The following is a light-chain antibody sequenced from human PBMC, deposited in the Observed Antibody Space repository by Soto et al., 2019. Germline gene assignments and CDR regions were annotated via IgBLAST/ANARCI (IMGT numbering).Light chain of an antibody. CDR2: AAS. CDR3: QRSCRPLT. V-gene: IGKV1-39*01. CDR1: QSISSF. J-gene: IGKJ4*01. Sequence: DTQMTQSPSSLSASVGDRVTITCRASQSISSFLNWYQQKPGQAPKLLIYAASSLQSGVPSTFSGSGSGTDFTLTISSLQPEDFATYYCQRSCRPLTFGGGTKVEIK.